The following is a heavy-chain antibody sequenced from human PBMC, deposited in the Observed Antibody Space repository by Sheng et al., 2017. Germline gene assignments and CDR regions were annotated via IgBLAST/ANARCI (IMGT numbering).Heavy chain of an antibody. CDR1: GGSISDSDYY. V-gene: IGHV4-39*01. CDR3: VRRRSALDYVDY. D-gene: IGHD3-10*02. J-gene: IGHJ4*02. CDR2: IYYSGTT. Sequence: QLQLQEAGPGLVKPSETLSLTCTVSGGSISDSDYYWGWIRQSPGKGLEWIGTIYYSGTTYYNPSLKSRVTISVDTSKNQFSLKLTSVTATDTAVYYCVRRRSALDYVDYWGQGNPGSPSP.